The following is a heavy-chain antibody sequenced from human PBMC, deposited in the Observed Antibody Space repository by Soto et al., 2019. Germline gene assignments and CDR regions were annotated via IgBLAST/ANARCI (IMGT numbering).Heavy chain of an antibody. J-gene: IGHJ6*02. CDR3: ARDAPPPELRFLEWHNYDYNGMDV. D-gene: IGHD3-3*01. V-gene: IGHV1-18*01. Sequence: QVQGVQAGDEVKETGASVRVSCKTSGYSFTAYGISLVRQAPVQGLEWMGWISCYNGKTKYAQKVQGIVTMTTDTSTSTAYMEVRSLRSDDAAIYYCARDAPPPELRFLEWHNYDYNGMDVWGQGTTVTVSS. CDR2: ISCYNGKT. CDR1: GYSFTAYG.